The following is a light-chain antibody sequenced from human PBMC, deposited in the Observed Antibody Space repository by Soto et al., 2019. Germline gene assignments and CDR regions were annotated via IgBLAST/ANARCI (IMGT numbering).Light chain of an antibody. J-gene: IGKJ4*01. Sequence: DIVMTQSPYSLTVSLGERATINCKCGHTFLYXPNNRNYLAWYQQRPGQPPKLLIYWASTRESGVPDRFSGSGSGTEFTLTISSLQSEDFAVYYCQQYNNWPLTFGGGTKVDIK. V-gene: IGKV4-1*01. CDR3: QQYNNWPLT. CDR1: HTFLYXPNNRNY. CDR2: WAS.